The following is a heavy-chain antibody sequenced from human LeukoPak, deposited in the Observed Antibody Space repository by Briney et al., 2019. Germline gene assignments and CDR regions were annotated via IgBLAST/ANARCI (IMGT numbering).Heavy chain of an antibody. CDR2: IYYSGST. J-gene: IGHJ6*04. V-gene: IGHV4-30-4*01. CDR3: ARDHIPRFDRRGMDV. Sequence: SATLSLTCTVSGGSISSGDYYWSWIRQPPGKGLEWIGYIYYSGSTYYNPSLKSRVTISVDTSKNQFSLKLSSVTAADTAVYYCARDHIPRFDRRGMDVWGKGTTVTVSS. CDR1: GGSISSGDYY. D-gene: IGHD3-16*01.